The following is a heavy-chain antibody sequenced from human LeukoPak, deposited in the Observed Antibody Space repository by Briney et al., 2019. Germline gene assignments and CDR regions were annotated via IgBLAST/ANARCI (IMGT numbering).Heavy chain of an antibody. CDR3: ARDDGWLAGFDY. Sequence: GGSLRLSCVASGFTFSSYWMTWVRQAPGKGLEWVANIKTDGSLTYYVDSVKGRFTISRDNAKNSLYLQMNSLRAEDTAVYYCARDDGWLAGFDYWGQGTLVTVSS. J-gene: IGHJ4*02. CDR2: IKTDGSLT. V-gene: IGHV3-7*01. D-gene: IGHD6-19*01. CDR1: GFTFSSYW.